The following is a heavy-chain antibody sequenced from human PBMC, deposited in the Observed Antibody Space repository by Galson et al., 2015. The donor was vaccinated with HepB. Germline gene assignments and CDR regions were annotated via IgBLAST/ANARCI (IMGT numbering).Heavy chain of an antibody. Sequence: SVKVSCKASAYTLTDFTDFYLHWVRQAPGQGLEWMGRINPQSGDTNYARKFQGRVTMTGDTSSTTAYMELSRLTSDDTALYYCTFLVVVTGGVGDFWGQGTLVTVSS. J-gene: IGHJ4*02. D-gene: IGHD2-21*02. CDR1: AYTLTDFTDFY. V-gene: IGHV1-2*06. CDR3: TFLVVVTGGVGDF. CDR2: INPQSGDT.